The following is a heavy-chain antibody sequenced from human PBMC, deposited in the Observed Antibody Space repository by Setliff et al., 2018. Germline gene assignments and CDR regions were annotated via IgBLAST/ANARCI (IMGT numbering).Heavy chain of an antibody. J-gene: IGHJ6*03. D-gene: IGHD1-1*01. CDR1: GFTFSHAR. V-gene: IGHV3-15*01. Sequence: GGSLRLSCVTSGFTFSHARMSWVRQAPGKGLEWVGHIKIINDGGTTDYAAPVKGRFTFSRDDSKNTLYLQMNNLKTEDTATYYCTSAKLERRTGHHYYMDVWGKGTTVTVSS. CDR2: IKIINDGGTT. CDR3: TSAKLERRTGHHYYMDV.